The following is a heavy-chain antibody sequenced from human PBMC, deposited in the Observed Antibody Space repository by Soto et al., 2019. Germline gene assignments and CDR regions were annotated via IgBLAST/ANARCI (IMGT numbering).Heavy chain of an antibody. D-gene: IGHD5-18*01. J-gene: IGHJ4*02. CDR1: GSTFTRYG. Sequence: GXSVKVSCKASGSTFTRYGISWVRQAPGQGLEWMGWXSAYNXNPNYETKLQXXVTVTKDXXTSTDYMEMRSLRSDDTAVYYCASGYSYGYSGYWGQGTLVTVSS. V-gene: IGHV1-18*01. CDR3: ASGYSYGYSGY. CDR2: XSAYNXNP.